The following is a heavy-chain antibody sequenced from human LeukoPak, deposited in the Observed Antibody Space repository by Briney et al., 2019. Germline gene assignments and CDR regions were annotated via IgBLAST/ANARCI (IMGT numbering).Heavy chain of an antibody. V-gene: IGHV1-69*06. Sequence: GASVKVSCKASGYTFTGYYMHWVRQAPGQGLEWMGGIIPIFGTANYAQKFQGRVTITADKSTSTAYMELSSLRSEDTAVYYCAGEYYYDSSGYWPLLDAFDIWGQGTMVTVSS. CDR2: IIPIFGTA. D-gene: IGHD3-22*01. CDR1: GYTFTGYY. CDR3: AGEYYYDSSGYWPLLDAFDI. J-gene: IGHJ3*02.